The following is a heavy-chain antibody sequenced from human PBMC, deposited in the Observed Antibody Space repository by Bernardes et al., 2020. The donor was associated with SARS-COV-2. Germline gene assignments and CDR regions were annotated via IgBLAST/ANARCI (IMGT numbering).Heavy chain of an antibody. CDR1: GFTFSNAW. CDR2: IKSKTDGGTT. CDR3: TTVDPPGSGSYWSADIDY. D-gene: IGHD3-10*01. V-gene: IGHV3-15*01. Sequence: GGSLRLSCAASGFTFSNAWMSWVRQAPGKGLEWVGRIKSKTDGGTTDYAAPVKGRFTISRDDSKNTLYLQMNSLKTEDTAVYYCTTVDPPGSGSYWSADIDYWGQGTLVTVSS. J-gene: IGHJ4*02.